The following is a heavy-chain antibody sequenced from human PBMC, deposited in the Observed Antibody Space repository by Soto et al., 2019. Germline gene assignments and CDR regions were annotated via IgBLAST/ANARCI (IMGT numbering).Heavy chain of an antibody. V-gene: IGHV1-69*06. CDR2: IIPLFGKG. D-gene: IGHD6-6*01. Sequence: GASVKVSCKASGDMFRNSAFTWVRQAPGQGLEWMGVIIPLFGKGNDAQKFQGRVTFTADKSTNTLYMELTSLRSDATAVSFCARARLSKGDPNIYFYSGLDVCGQGTTVTVSS. J-gene: IGHJ6*02. CDR1: GDMFRNSA. CDR3: ARARLSKGDPNIYFYSGLDV.